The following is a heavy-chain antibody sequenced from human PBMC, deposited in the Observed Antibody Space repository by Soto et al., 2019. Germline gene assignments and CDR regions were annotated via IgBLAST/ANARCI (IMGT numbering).Heavy chain of an antibody. Sequence: ESPVPNFAGSGCSESMWWWAWVRQPPGKGLEWIGETLYSGRTNYNSSLNSRVTISIDKSKKQFSLNLSSVTAADTAVYYCSSRVTDAPTWGQGTLVTVS. D-gene: IGHD3-10*01. V-gene: IGHV4-4*02. CDR1: GCSESMWW. CDR2: TLYSGRT. J-gene: IGHJ5*02. CDR3: SSRVTDAPT.